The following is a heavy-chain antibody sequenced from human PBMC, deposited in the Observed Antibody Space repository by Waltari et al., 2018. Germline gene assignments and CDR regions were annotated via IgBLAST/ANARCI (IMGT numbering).Heavy chain of an antibody. J-gene: IGHJ4*02. CDR3: ARDSYYYDSSGYYHANFDY. D-gene: IGHD3-22*01. V-gene: IGHV3-33*01. Sequence: QVQLVESGGGVVQPGRSLRLSCAASGFPFSSYGMHWVRQAPGKGLEWVEVVWYDGSNKYYADSVKGRFTISRDNSKNTLYLQMNSLRAEDTAVYYCARDSYYYDSSGYYHANFDYWGRGTLVTVSS. CDR1: GFPFSSYG. CDR2: VWYDGSNK.